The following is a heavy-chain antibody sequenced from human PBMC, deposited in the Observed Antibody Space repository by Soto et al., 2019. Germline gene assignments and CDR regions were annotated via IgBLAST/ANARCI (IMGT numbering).Heavy chain of an antibody. D-gene: IGHD3-10*01. CDR2: INDSGNI. Sequence: QVQLQQWGAGLLKPSETLSLTCAVYGGSFSGYQWTWIRQTPERGLEWIGEINDSGNINYNPSLKSRGTILADTAKKQISLRPSSVTAADAAVYYCARGLILWFRELSRRGGYYSYMDVWGKGTTVTVSS. J-gene: IGHJ6*03. CDR3: ARGLILWFRELSRRGGYYSYMDV. V-gene: IGHV4-34*02. CDR1: GGSFSGYQ.